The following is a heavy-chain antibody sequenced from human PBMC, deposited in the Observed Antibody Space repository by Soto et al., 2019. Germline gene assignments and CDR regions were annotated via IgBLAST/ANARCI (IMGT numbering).Heavy chain of an antibody. D-gene: IGHD1-7*01. J-gene: IGHJ3*01. V-gene: IGHV1-2*02. CDR2: MNPNSGGS. Sequence: QVHLVQSGAEVKKPGASVKVSCMASGYNFIAQNIHWVRQAPGLGLEWMGKMNPNSGGSDYAQEFQGRVTVTRDTSSSTVYMELTSLKSDDTDVYYSARERNLNSPSDAFDLWGQGTMVIVSS. CDR3: ARERNLNSPSDAFDL. CDR1: GYNFIAQN.